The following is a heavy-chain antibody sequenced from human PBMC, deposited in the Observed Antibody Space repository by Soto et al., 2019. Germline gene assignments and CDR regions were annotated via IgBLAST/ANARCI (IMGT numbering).Heavy chain of an antibody. D-gene: IGHD6-19*01. CDR3: ARVFARRIAVAGTAFDI. CDR1: GFTFSSYG. J-gene: IGHJ3*02. V-gene: IGHV3-33*01. CDR2: IWYDGSNK. Sequence: PGGSLRLSCAASGFTFSSYGMHWVRQAPGKGLEWVAVIWYDGSNKYYADSVKGRFTISRDNSKNTLYLQMNSLRAEDTAVYYCARVFARRIAVAGTAFDIWGQGTMVTVSS.